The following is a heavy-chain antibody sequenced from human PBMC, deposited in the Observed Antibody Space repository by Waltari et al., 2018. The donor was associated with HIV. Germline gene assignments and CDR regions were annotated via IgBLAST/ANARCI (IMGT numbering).Heavy chain of an antibody. Sequence: QLRLQESGSGLLKPSQTLSLTCNFSGGSVGRRGFSWSWIRQSPGKGLEWIGYIYYTGSTYYNPSLKSRVNISLDRSKNQFSLRLSYVSAADTAVYYCARDRFCNGNGCSPSDAFDVWGQGRMVTVSS. V-gene: IGHV4-30-2*06. CDR1: GGSVGRRGFS. J-gene: IGHJ3*01. D-gene: IGHD2-15*01. CDR2: IYYTGST. CDR3: ARDRFCNGNGCSPSDAFDV.